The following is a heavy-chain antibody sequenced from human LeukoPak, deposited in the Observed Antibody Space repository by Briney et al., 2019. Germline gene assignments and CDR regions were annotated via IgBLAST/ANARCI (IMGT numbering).Heavy chain of an antibody. D-gene: IGHD2/OR15-2a*01. CDR3: SRVSEIAGFRICDN. CDR2: ISSSSSDT. V-gene: IGHV3-21*05. Sequence: GGSLCLSYPASGSILRSDSVNCVRQAPGKGLEWVSYISSSSSDTIYADSVKGRFTISRDNAKNSLYLQMNSPRAEETAVSYLSRVSEIAGFRICDNWGQGTLVTVSS. J-gene: IGHJ4*02. CDR1: GSILRSDS.